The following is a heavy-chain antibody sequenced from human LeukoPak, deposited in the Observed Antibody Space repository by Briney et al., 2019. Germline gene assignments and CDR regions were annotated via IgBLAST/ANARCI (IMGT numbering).Heavy chain of an antibody. CDR2: ISGSGGST. J-gene: IGHJ3*02. Sequence: SGGSLRLSCAASGFTFSSYAMSWVRQAPGKGLEWVSAISGSGGSTYYADSVKGRFTISRDNSKNTLYLQMNSLRAEDTAVYYCAKVIAAAGLEYHDAFDIWGQGTMVTVSS. D-gene: IGHD6-13*01. V-gene: IGHV3-23*01. CDR3: AKVIAAAGLEYHDAFDI. CDR1: GFTFSSYA.